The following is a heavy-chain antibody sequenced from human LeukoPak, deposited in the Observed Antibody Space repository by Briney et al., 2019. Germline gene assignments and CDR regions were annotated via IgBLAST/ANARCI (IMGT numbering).Heavy chain of an antibody. D-gene: IGHD3-10*01. J-gene: IGHJ5*02. CDR1: GGSISSYY. CDR2: IYYSGST. Sequence: SESLSLTCTVSGGSISSYYWSWIRQPPGKGLEWIGYIYYSGSTNYKPSLKSRVTISVDTSKNQFSLKLNSVTAADTAVYYCARGGYYGSGNDFRFDPWGQGTLVTVSS. CDR3: ARGGYYGSGNDFRFDP. V-gene: IGHV4-59*01.